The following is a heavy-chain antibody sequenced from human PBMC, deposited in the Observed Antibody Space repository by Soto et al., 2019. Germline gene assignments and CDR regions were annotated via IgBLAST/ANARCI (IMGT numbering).Heavy chain of an antibody. J-gene: IGHJ4*02. D-gene: IGHD3-3*01. V-gene: IGHV3-48*02. CDR3: ARVIWSGYLTSDY. CDR1: GFTFSTSS. CDR2: ISSSSNTI. Sequence: EVQLVASGGGLGQPGGSLRLSCVVSGFTFSTSSMSWVRQAPGKGLEWVSYISSSSNTIYADSVKGRFTISRDNAKNSLYLQMNSLRDEDTAVYYCARVIWSGYLTSDYWGQGTLVTVSS.